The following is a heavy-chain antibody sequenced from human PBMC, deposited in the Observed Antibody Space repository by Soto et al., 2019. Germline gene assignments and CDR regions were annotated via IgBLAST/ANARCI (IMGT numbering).Heavy chain of an antibody. Sequence: GASVKVSCKASGYTFTSYAMHWVRQAPGQRLEWMGWINAGNGNTKYSQKFQGRVTITRDTSASTAYMELSSLRSEDTAVYYCAGDHCSGGSCYYDYYYGMDVWGQGTMVTVSS. D-gene: IGHD2-15*01. CDR2: INAGNGNT. V-gene: IGHV1-3*01. J-gene: IGHJ6*02. CDR3: AGDHCSGGSCYYDYYYGMDV. CDR1: GYTFTSYA.